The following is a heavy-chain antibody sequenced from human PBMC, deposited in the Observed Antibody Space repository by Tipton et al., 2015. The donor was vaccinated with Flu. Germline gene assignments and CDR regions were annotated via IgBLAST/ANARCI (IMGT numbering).Heavy chain of an antibody. CDR1: GFTFNKYG. CDR2: IWYDGSDQ. D-gene: IGHD6-13*01. V-gene: IGHV3-33*01. J-gene: IGHJ3*01. CDR3: ARGIASAASL. Sequence: RSLRLSCAASGFTFNKYGMHWVRQAPGKGLEWVAVIWYDGSDQRYTDSVKGRFTISRDNAKNSLYLQMSSLRAEDMAVYYCARGIASAASLWGQGTMVTVSS.